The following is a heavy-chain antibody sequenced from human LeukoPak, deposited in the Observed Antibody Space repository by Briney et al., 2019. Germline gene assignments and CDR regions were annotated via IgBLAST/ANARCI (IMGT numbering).Heavy chain of an antibody. CDR1: GFTFSTSW. CDR3: ARVLNRLGDYVFDY. Sequence: GGSLRLSCAASGFTFSTSWMCWVRQAPGKGLEWVANIKEDGTAKYYVDSVKGRFTISRDNAQNSLYLQMNSLRAEDTAVYYCARVLNRLGDYVFDYWGQGTLVTVSS. CDR2: IKEDGTAK. V-gene: IGHV3-7*01. J-gene: IGHJ4*02. D-gene: IGHD4-17*01.